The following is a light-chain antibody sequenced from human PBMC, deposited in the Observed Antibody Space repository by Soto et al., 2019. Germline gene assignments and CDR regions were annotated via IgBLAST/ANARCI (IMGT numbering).Light chain of an antibody. V-gene: IGLV2-23*01. Sequence: QSALTQPASVSGSPGQSITISCTGTSSDVGRYNLVSWYQHHPVKAPKLIIYEGTKRPSGVSNRFSGSTSGNTASLTISGLQAEDEADYYCCSYAGGGTVVFGGGTKLTVL. J-gene: IGLJ2*01. CDR2: EGT. CDR3: CSYAGGGTVV. CDR1: SSDVGRYNL.